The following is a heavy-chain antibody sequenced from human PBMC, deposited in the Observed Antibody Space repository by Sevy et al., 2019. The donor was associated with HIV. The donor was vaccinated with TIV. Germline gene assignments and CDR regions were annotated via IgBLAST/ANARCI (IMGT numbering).Heavy chain of an antibody. CDR2: INPNSGGT. Sequence: ASVKVSCKASGYTFTSYGISWVRQAPGQGLEWMGWINPNSGGTNYAQKFQGRVTMTRDTSISTAYMELSRLRSDDTAVYYCAKERVYCSGGSCKPGGWFDPWGQGTLVTVSS. V-gene: IGHV1-2*02. CDR1: GYTFTSYG. CDR3: AKERVYCSGGSCKPGGWFDP. D-gene: IGHD2-15*01. J-gene: IGHJ5*02.